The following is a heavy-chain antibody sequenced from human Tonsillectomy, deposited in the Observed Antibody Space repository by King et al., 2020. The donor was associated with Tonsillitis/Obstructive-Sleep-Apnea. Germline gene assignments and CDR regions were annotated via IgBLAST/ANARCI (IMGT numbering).Heavy chain of an antibody. D-gene: IGHD5-24*01. CDR2: ISYDGSNK. CDR1: GFTFSSYA. V-gene: IGHV3-30*04. CDR3: AREVGDGYGDYFDY. Sequence: VQLVESGGGVVQPGRSLRLSCAASGFTFSSYAMHWVRQAPGKGLEWVAVISYDGSNKYYADSVKGRFTISRDNSKNTLYLQMNSLRAEDTAVYYCAREVGDGYGDYFDYWGQGTLVTVSS. J-gene: IGHJ4*02.